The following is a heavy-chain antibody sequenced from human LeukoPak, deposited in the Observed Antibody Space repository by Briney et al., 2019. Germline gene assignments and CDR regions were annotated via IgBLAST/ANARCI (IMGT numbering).Heavy chain of an antibody. CDR1: GGTFSSYA. J-gene: IGHJ6*03. V-gene: IGHV1-69*05. D-gene: IGHD2/OR15-2a*01. CDR2: IIPIFGTA. Sequence: GASVKVSCKASGGTFSSYAISWVRQAPGQGLEWMGGIIPIFGTANYAQKFQGRVTITTDESTSTAYMELSSLRSEDTAVYYCARDLLSDDYNYYYMDVWGKGTTVTVSS. CDR3: ARDLLSDDYNYYYMDV.